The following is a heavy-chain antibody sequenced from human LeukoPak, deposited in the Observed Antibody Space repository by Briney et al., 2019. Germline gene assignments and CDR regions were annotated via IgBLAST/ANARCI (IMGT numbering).Heavy chain of an antibody. CDR2: IYYSGST. V-gene: IGHV4-31*11. D-gene: IGHD6-13*01. J-gene: IGHJ6*02. CDR1: GGSFSGYY. Sequence: SSETLSLTCAVYGGSFSGYYWSWIRQHPGKGLEWIGYIYYSGSTYYNPSLKSRVTISVDTSKNQFSLKLSSVTAADTAVYYCARDTYSSSWYGAYYYYGMDVWGQGTTVTVSS. CDR3: ARDTYSSSWYGAYYYYGMDV.